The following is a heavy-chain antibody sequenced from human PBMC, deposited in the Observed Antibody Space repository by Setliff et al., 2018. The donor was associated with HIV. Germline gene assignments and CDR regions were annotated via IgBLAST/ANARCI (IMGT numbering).Heavy chain of an antibody. D-gene: IGHD6-13*01. Sequence: TGGSLRLSCVASGFIFDTYPMNWVRQAPGKGLEWVSYIKADGGTMYDADSVKGRFTISRDNAKRTVYLQMNSLRGEDTAVYYCAKVRDGSSPGFHHWGQGTLVTV. V-gene: IGHV3-48*04. J-gene: IGHJ1*01. CDR2: IKADGGTM. CDR3: AKVRDGSSPGFHH. CDR1: GFIFDTYP.